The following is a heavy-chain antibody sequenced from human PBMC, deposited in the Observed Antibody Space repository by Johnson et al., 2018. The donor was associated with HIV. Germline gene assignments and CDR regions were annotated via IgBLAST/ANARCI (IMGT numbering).Heavy chain of an antibody. CDR3: ARDPVVAHAFDI. CDR2: ISFDVNDK. Sequence: QVQLVESGGGVVQPGRSLRLSCAASGFTFSIYAMHWVRQAPGKGLEWVSLISFDVNDKYYSDSVKGRFAISRDNVKNSLYLQMNSLRAEDTAVYYCARDPVVAHAFDIWGQGTMVTVSS. CDR1: GFTFSIYA. D-gene: IGHD3-22*01. V-gene: IGHV3-30*09. J-gene: IGHJ3*02.